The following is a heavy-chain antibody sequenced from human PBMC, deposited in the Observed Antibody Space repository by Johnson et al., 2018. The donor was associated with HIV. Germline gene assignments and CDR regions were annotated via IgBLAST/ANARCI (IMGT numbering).Heavy chain of an antibody. Sequence: QVQLVESGGGVVQPGRSLRLSCAASGFTFSSYGMHWVRQAPGKGLEWVAVISKDGSNEYYADSVKGRFTISRDNAKNSLYLQINSLRAEDTALYYWATERAVVNANAFDIWGQGTMVTVSS. D-gene: IGHD4-23*01. CDR2: ISKDGSNE. CDR1: GFTFSSYG. J-gene: IGHJ3*02. CDR3: ATERAVVNANAFDI. V-gene: IGHV3-30*03.